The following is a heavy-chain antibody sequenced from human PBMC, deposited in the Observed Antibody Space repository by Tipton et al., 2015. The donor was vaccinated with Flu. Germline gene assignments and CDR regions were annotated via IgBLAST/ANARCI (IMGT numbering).Heavy chain of an antibody. CDR3: VRRDFSNYVSDPKNWFDR. D-gene: IGHD4-11*01. CDR2: IHCSGDT. Sequence: TLSLTCDVSGDSIRNDYFWGWIRQPPGKGLEWIATIHCSGDTKYNPSLKSRVTISVDTSKNQFYLQMRSVAAADMAVYYCVRRDFSNYVSDPKNWFDRWGQGTLVTVPS. CDR1: GDSIRNDYF. V-gene: IGHV4-38-2*01. J-gene: IGHJ5*02.